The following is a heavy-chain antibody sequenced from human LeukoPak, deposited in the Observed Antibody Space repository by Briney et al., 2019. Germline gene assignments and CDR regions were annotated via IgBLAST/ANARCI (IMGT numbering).Heavy chain of an antibody. CDR3: ATGYYEPFEK. CDR1: GGSISSYY. J-gene: IGHJ4*02. CDR2: ISDTGTT. Sequence: PSETLSLTCTVSGGSISSYYWNWIRQPPGKGPEWTGCISDTGTTKYNPAFKSRVTISVDTSKNQFSLKLTSVTAADTAVYFCATGYYEPFEKWGQRTLVSVSS. D-gene: IGHD3-22*01. V-gene: IGHV4-59*01.